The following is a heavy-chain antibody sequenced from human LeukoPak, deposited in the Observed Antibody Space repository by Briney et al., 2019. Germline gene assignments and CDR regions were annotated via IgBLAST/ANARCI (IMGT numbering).Heavy chain of an antibody. D-gene: IGHD4-17*01. Sequence: SETLSLTCTVSGGSISSYYWSWIRQPPGKGLEWIGYIYYSGSTNYNPSLKSRVTISVDTPKNQFSLKLSSVTAADTAVYYCARSTTDPYYYYYGMDVWGQGTTVTVSS. CDR2: IYYSGST. V-gene: IGHV4-59*08. CDR3: ARSTTDPYYYYYGMDV. J-gene: IGHJ6*02. CDR1: GGSISSYY.